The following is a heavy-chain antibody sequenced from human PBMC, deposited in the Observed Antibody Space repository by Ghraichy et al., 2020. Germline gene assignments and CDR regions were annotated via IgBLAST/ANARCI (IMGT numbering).Heavy chain of an antibody. CDR1: GGSISSYY. CDR2: IYHSGST. D-gene: IGHD2-15*01. Sequence: SETLSLTCTVSGGSISSYYWSWIRQPPGKGLEWIGYIYHSGSTNCNPSLKSRVTISVDTSKNQFSLKVSSVTAADTAVYYCARDRPKDNYYYGMDVLGQGTTVTVSS. V-gene: IGHV4-59*01. J-gene: IGHJ6*02. CDR3: ARDRPKDNYYYGMDV.